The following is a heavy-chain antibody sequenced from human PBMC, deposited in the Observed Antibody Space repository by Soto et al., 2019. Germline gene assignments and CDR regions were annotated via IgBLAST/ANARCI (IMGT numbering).Heavy chain of an antibody. D-gene: IGHD1-1*01. V-gene: IGHV1-18*01. Sequence: QVHLVQSGAEVKKPGAPVKVSCKGSGYAFTTYGITWVRQAPGQGLEWMGWISAHNGNTNYAQKLQGRVTVTRDTSTSTAYMELRSLSSDATAVYYCARGRYGDYWGQGALVTVSS. CDR1: GYAFTTYG. CDR3: ARGRYGDY. J-gene: IGHJ4*02. CDR2: ISAHNGNT.